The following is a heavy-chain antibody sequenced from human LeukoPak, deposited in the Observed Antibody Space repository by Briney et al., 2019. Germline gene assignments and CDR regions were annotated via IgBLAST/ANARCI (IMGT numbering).Heavy chain of an antibody. CDR2: INHSGST. J-gene: IGHJ6*03. V-gene: IGHV4-34*01. Sequence: SETLSLTCAVYGGSFSGYYWSWIRQPPGKGLEWIGEINHSGSTKYNPSLKSRVTISVDTSKNQFSLKLSSVTAADTAVYYCARGGPYRHRIAVTTSTYYYYYYYYMDVWGKGTTVTVSS. D-gene: IGHD4-17*01. CDR1: GGSFSGYY. CDR3: ARGGPYRHRIAVTTSTYYYYYYYYMDV.